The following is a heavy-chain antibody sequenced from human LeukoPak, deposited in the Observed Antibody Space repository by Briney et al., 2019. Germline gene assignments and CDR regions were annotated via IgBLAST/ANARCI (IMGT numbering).Heavy chain of an antibody. CDR1: GYTFTSYD. D-gene: IGHD3-10*01. J-gene: IGHJ4*02. V-gene: IGHV1-8*01. CDR3: ARDSKWFGELLYPGGY. CDR2: MNPNSGNT. Sequence: ASVKVSCKASGYTFTSYDINWVRQATGQGLEWMGWMNPNSGNTGYAQKFQGRVTMTTDTSTSTAYMELRSLRSDDTAVYYCARDSKWFGELLYPGGYWGQGTLVTVSS.